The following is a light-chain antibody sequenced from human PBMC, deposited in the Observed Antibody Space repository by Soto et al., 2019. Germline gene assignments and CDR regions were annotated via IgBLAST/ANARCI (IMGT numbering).Light chain of an antibody. V-gene: IGLV1-44*01. Sequence: QSVLTQPPSASGTPGQRVTISCSGSSSNIGNNYVYWYQQFPGTAPKLLIYSSSHRPSGVPDRISGSKSGTSASLAISGLQSGDEADYYCAAWDVSLNVVVFGGGTQLTVL. CDR2: SSS. CDR1: SSNIGNNY. J-gene: IGLJ2*01. CDR3: AAWDVSLNVVV.